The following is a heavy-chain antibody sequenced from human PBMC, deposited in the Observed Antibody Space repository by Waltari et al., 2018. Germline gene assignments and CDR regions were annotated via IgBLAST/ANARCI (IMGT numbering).Heavy chain of an antibody. D-gene: IGHD1-26*01. CDR2: IYHSGST. CDR1: GYSISSGYY. CDR3: ARKTRSGSSYY. Sequence: QVQLQESGPGLVKPSETLSLTCAVSGYSISSGYYWGWIRQPPGKGLEWIGSIYHSGSTYYNPALKSRVTISVDTSKNQFSLKLSSVTAAETAVYYCARKTRSGSSYYWGQGTLVTVSS. V-gene: IGHV4-38-2*01. J-gene: IGHJ4*02.